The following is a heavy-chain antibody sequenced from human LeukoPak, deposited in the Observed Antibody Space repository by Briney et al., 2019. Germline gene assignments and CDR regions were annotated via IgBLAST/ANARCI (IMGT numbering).Heavy chain of an antibody. V-gene: IGHV4-38-2*02. CDR2: IYHSGNT. D-gene: IGHD3-16*01. CDR1: GDSLSSGYW. Sequence: SETLSLTCVVSGDSLSSGYWWSWVRQPPGKGLEWIGSIYHSGNTYYNPSLKSRVTISIDTSKNQFSLKVSSVTAADTAVYYCARDMMGHDDAFDIWGQGTRVTVS. J-gene: IGHJ3*02. CDR3: ARDMMGHDDAFDI.